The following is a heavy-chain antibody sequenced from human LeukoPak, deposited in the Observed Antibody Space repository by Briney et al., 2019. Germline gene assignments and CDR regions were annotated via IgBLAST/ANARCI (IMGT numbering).Heavy chain of an antibody. J-gene: IGHJ4*02. CDR3: ARAGGSWEYYYDSSGYYYFDY. D-gene: IGHD3-22*01. V-gene: IGHV4-59*01. CDR2: IYYTGNT. Sequence: PSETLSLTCTVSGGSISSYYWSWIRQPPGKGLEWIGYIYYTGNTNYNPSLKSRVTISVDTSKNQFSLRLSSVTAEDTAVYYCARAGGSWEYYYDSSGYYYFDYWGQGTLVTVSS. CDR1: GGSISSYY.